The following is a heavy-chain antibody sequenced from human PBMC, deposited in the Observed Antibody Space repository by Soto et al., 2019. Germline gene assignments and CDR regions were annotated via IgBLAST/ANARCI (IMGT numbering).Heavy chain of an antibody. D-gene: IGHD6-6*01. Sequence: XXTLSLTCTVSCGSIIGYYWSWIRQPPGMPLEWIGYXPYSAXTHYNPYLKSXXTITVDTXXSQLSLKLRTVSAADTAVYYCARDQLSTGDFNYWGQGTLATAPS. CDR3: ARDQLSTGDFNY. CDR1: CGSIIGYY. V-gene: IGHV4-59*01. J-gene: IGHJ4*02. CDR2: XPYSAXT.